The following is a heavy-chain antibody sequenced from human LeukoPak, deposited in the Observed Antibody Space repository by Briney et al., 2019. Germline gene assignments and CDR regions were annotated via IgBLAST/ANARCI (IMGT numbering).Heavy chain of an antibody. CDR1: GGSISTSY. CDR3: ARAQYYSSSSGYSGGYYYMDV. D-gene: IGHD3-3*01. Sequence: LETLSLTSTVSGGSISTSYWSWIWQPPRKGLEWSGYISNSGSATYTTSLKSRVTISVDMSKNQLSLDLTSVTAAHTPVYYSARAQYYSSSSGYSGGYYYMDVWGKGTTVSVSS. V-gene: IGHV4-59*01. CDR2: ISNSGSA. J-gene: IGHJ6*03.